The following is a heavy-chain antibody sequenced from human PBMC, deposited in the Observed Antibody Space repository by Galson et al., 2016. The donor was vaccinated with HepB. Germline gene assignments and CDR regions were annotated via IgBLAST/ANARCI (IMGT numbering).Heavy chain of an antibody. Sequence: SLRLSCAASGFTFSDYYMSWIRQAPGKGLEWISYISGSGCTIYYPDSMRGRFTVSRDNAKNSLFLQLNSLRAEDKAVYYCARDGCSTTTCYSDYYYYHGLDVWGKGTTVTVSS. D-gene: IGHD2-2*01. CDR1: GFTFSDYY. V-gene: IGHV3-11*01. CDR2: ISGSGCTI. J-gene: IGHJ6*04. CDR3: ARDGCSTTTCYSDYYYYHGLDV.